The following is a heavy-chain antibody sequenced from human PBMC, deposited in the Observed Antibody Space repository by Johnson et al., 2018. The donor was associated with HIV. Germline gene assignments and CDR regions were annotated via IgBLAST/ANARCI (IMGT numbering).Heavy chain of an antibody. Sequence: VESGGGVVRPGGSLRLSCATSGFTFDNYGMNWVRQAPGKGLGWVSGINWNGNTIGYADSVKGRFTISRDNTENALYLQMNSLRAEDTALYYGASAMAAAGSSLEDDAWGQGTMVTVSS. CDR1: GFTFDNYG. J-gene: IGHJ3*01. CDR3: ASAMAAAGSSLEDDA. D-gene: IGHD6-13*01. V-gene: IGHV3-20*04. CDR2: INWNGNTI.